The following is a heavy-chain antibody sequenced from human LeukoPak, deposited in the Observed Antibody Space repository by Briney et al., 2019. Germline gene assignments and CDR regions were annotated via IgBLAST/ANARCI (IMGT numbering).Heavy chain of an antibody. CDR2: ISAYNGNT. Sequence: ASVKVSCKASGYTFTSYGISWVRQAPGQGLEWMGWISAYNGNTNYAQKLQGRVTTTTDTSTSTAYMELRSLRSDDTAVYYCARDKAVAGTSDYWGQGTLVTVSS. V-gene: IGHV1-18*04. J-gene: IGHJ4*02. CDR3: ARDKAVAGTSDY. CDR1: GYTFTSYG. D-gene: IGHD6-19*01.